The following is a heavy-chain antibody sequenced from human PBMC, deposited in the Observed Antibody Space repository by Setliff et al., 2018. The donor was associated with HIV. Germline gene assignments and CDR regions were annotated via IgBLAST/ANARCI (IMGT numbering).Heavy chain of an antibody. D-gene: IGHD3-10*01. CDR2: INQDGSEK. CDR3: ARKLRPGHGMDV. V-gene: IGHV3-7*01. Sequence: GGSLRLSCAASGFTFSNYWMSWVRQAPGKGLEWVANINQDGSEKYYVDSVKGRFTISRDNAESSLYLQMSSLRAEDTAVYYCARKLRPGHGMDVWGQGTTVTVSS. CDR1: GFTFSNYW. J-gene: IGHJ6*02.